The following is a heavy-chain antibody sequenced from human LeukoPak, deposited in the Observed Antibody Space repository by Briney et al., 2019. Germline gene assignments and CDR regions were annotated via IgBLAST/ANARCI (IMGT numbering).Heavy chain of an antibody. CDR1: GYTFTSYA. CDR2: INAGNGNT. V-gene: IGHV1-3*01. CDR3: ARKRSGSSGWSYYFDY. Sequence: ASVKVSCKASGYTFTSYAMHWVRQAPGQRLEWMGWINAGNGNTKYSQKFQGRVTITRDTSASTAYMELSSLRSEDTAVYCCARKRSGSSGWSYYFDYWGQGTLVTVSS. D-gene: IGHD6-19*01. J-gene: IGHJ4*02.